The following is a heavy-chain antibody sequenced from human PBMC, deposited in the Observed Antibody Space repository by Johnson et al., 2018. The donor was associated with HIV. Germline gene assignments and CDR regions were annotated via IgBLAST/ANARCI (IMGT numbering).Heavy chain of an antibody. D-gene: IGHD3-10*01. CDR2: LRYDGTNK. Sequence: QVQLVESGGGLVQPGGSLRLSCTASGFTVSSNYMSWVRQAPGKGLEWVAFLRYDGTNKNYGDSVKGRFTISRDNAMNSVYLQMNSLRAEDTAVYYCARAGVVDSYGSWKAFDIWGQGTLVTVSS. V-gene: IGHV3-30*02. J-gene: IGHJ3*02. CDR1: GFTVSSNY. CDR3: ARAGVVDSYGSWKAFDI.